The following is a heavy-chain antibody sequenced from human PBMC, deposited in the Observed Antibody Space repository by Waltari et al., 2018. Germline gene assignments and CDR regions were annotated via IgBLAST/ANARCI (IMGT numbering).Heavy chain of an antibody. V-gene: IGHV1-69-2*01. D-gene: IGHD5-12*01. CDR1: GYTFIDYY. CDR3: ATGEMATILV. J-gene: IGHJ4*02. Sequence: EVQLVQSGAEVKKPGATVKISCKASGYTFIDYYMHWVQQAPGKGLEWVGRGDPEDGETIYTEKFQGRVTITADTSTDTAYMELSSLRSEDTAVYYCATGEMATILVWGQGTLVTVSS. CDR2: GDPEDGET.